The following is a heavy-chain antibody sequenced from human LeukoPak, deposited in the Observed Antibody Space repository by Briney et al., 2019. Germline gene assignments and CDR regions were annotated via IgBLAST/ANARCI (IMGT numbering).Heavy chain of an antibody. Sequence: PGGSLRLSCAASGFTFSSFSMKWVRQAPGKGLEWVSTISGASTYIYYADSVKGRFTISRDNAKNSLFLQMISLRAEDTAVYYCATQGDYVEYWGQGTLVTVSS. V-gene: IGHV3-21*01. J-gene: IGHJ4*02. CDR1: GFTFSSFS. CDR2: ISGASTYI. CDR3: ATQGDYVEY.